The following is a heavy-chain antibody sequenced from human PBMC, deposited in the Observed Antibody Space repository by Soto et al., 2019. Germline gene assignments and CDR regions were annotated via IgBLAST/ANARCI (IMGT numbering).Heavy chain of an antibody. CDR1: GGTFSGYA. CDR3: ARGGGSGWPY. J-gene: IGHJ4*02. D-gene: IGHD6-19*01. CDR2: IIPIFGTA. Sequence: SVKASCKANGGTFSGYAISWVRQAPGQGLEWMGGIIPIFGTANYAQKFQGRVTITADESTSTAYMELSSLRSEDTAVYYCARGGGSGWPYWGQGTLVTVSS. V-gene: IGHV1-69*13.